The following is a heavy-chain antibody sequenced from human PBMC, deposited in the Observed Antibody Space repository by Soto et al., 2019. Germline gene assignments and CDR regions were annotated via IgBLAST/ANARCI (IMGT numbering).Heavy chain of an antibody. CDR1: GGSISSSSYY. CDR2: IYYSGST. Sequence: SETLSLTCTVSGGSISSSSYYWGWIRQPPGKGLEWIGSIYYSGSTYYNPSLKSRVTISVDTSKNQFSLKLSSVTAADTAVYYCARRVAYCGGDCYSYYFDYWGQGTLVTVSS. CDR3: ARRVAYCGGDCYSYYFDY. V-gene: IGHV4-39*01. D-gene: IGHD2-21*02. J-gene: IGHJ4*02.